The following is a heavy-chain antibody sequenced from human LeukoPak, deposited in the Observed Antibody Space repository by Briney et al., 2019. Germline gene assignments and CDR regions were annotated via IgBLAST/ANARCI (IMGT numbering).Heavy chain of an antibody. CDR3: SRQVLVFYYDNSCFYRAGDAFDI. J-gene: IGHJ3*02. CDR2: IYYSGST. D-gene: IGHD3-22*01. V-gene: IGHV4-39*01. Sequence: SETLSLTCTVSGGSISSSSYYWGWIRQPPGKGLEWIGSIYYSGSTYYNPSLKSRVTISVDTSKNQFSLKLSSVTAADTAVYFWSRQVLVFYYDNSCFYRAGDAFDIWGQGTMVTVSS. CDR1: GGSISSSSYY.